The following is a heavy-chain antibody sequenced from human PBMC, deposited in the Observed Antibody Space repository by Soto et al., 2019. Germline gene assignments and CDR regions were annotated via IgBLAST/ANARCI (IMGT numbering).Heavy chain of an antibody. J-gene: IGHJ5*02. D-gene: IGHD2-2*01. CDR2: IYYSGST. CDR1: GGSISSYY. CDR3: ARSPGQLELGVNWFDP. Sequence: QVQLQESGPGLVKPSETLSLTCTVSGGSISSYYWSWIRQPPGKGLEWIGYIYYSGSTNYNPSLKSRVTISVDTSKNQFSLKLSSVTAADTAVYYCARSPGQLELGVNWFDPWGQGTLVTVSS. V-gene: IGHV4-59*01.